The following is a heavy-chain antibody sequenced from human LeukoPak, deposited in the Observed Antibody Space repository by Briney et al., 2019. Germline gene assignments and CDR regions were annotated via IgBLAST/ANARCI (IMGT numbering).Heavy chain of an antibody. Sequence: PSETLSLTCTVSGGSISSYYWSWIRQPPGKGLEWIGYIYHSGSTYYNPSLKSRVTISVDRSKNQFSLKLSSVTAADTAVYYCARVIAAAPDYWGQGTLVTVSS. CDR3: ARVIAAAPDY. V-gene: IGHV4-59*12. CDR1: GGSISSYY. D-gene: IGHD6-13*01. CDR2: IYHSGST. J-gene: IGHJ4*02.